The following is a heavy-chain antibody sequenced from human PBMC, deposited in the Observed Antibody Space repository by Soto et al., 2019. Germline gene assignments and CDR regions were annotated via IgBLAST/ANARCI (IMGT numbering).Heavy chain of an antibody. D-gene: IGHD6-19*01. CDR1: GGTFSSYA. Sequence: SVKVSCKASGGTFSSYAISWVRQAPGQGLEWMGGIIPIFGTANYAQKFQGRVTITADESTSTAYMELSSLRSEDTAVYYCARDPTVAGTYYYYYGMDVWGQGTTVTV. V-gene: IGHV1-69*13. J-gene: IGHJ6*02. CDR2: IIPIFGTA. CDR3: ARDPTVAGTYYYYYGMDV.